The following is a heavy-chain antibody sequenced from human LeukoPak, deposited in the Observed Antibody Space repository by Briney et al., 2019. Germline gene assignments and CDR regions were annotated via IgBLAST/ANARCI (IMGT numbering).Heavy chain of an antibody. D-gene: IGHD2-2*01. J-gene: IGHJ6*02. CDR1: GFTFSSYA. CDR3: AKSKVPAAIGHYYYYGMDV. Sequence: GGSLRLSCAASGFTFSSYAMSWVRQAPGKGLEWVSAISGSGGSTYYADSVKGRFTISRDNSKNTPYLQMNSLRAVDTAVYYCAKSKVPAAIGHYYYYGMDVWGQGTTVTVSS. V-gene: IGHV3-23*01. CDR2: ISGSGGST.